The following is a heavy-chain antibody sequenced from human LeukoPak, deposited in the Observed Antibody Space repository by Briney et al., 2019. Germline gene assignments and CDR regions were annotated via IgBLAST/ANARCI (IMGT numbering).Heavy chain of an antibody. Sequence: SETLSLPCTVSGGYISSSSYYWGWLRQPPGTGLEGLGSIYCSGNNYYIPSLKSRVTISVDTSKNQFSLKLSSVTAADTAVYYCARHLSMVLGGGDYGGQGTLVTVSS. CDR2: IYCSGNN. CDR1: GGYISSSSYY. V-gene: IGHV4-39*01. J-gene: IGHJ4*02. CDR3: ARHLSMVLGGGDY. D-gene: IGHD3-10*01.